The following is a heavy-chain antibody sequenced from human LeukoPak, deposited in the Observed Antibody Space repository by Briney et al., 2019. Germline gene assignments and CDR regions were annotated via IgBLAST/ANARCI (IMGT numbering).Heavy chain of an antibody. CDR3: ARPRGYSYGYGPGAFGI. CDR2: IYYSGST. V-gene: IGHV4-59*08. CDR1: GGSISSYY. J-gene: IGHJ3*02. Sequence: SETLSLTCTVSGGSISSYYWSWIRQPPGKGLEWIGYIYYSGSTNYNPSLKSRVTISVDTSKNQFSLKLSSVTAADTAVYYCARPRGYSYGYGPGAFGIWGQGTMVTASS. D-gene: IGHD5-18*01.